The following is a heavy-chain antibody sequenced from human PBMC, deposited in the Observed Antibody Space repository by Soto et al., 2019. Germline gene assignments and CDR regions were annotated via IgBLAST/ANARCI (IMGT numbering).Heavy chain of an antibody. D-gene: IGHD4-4*01. CDR2: INHSGST. CDR3: AREAMTTVTTNWFDP. V-gene: IGHV4-34*01. Sequence: SETLSLTCAVYGGSFSGYYWSWIRQPPGKGLEWIGVINHSGSTNYNPSLKSRVTISVDTSKNQFSLKLSSVTAADTAVYYCAREAMTTVTTNWFDPWGQGTLVTVSS. CDR1: GGSFSGYY. J-gene: IGHJ5*02.